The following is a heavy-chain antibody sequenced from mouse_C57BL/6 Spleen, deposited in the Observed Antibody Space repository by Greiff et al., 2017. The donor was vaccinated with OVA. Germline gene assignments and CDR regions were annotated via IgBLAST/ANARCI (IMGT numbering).Heavy chain of an antibody. V-gene: IGHV1-64*01. D-gene: IGHD2-2*01. J-gene: IGHJ3*01. CDR3: ARDGYDDRFAY. CDR2: IHPNSGST. CDR1: GYTFTSYW. Sequence: QVQLQQPGAELVKPGASVKLSCKASGYTFTSYWMHWVKQRPGQGLEWIGMIHPNSGSTNYNEKFKSKATLTVDKSSSTAYMQLSSLTSEDSAVYYCARDGYDDRFAYWGQGTLVTVSA.